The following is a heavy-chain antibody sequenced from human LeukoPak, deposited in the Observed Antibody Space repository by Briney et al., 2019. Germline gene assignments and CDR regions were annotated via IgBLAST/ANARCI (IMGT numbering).Heavy chain of an antibody. J-gene: IGHJ4*02. V-gene: IGHV1-8*01. D-gene: IGHD3-22*01. CDR3: ARVVSSGYYYQIDY. CDR1: GYTFTSYD. CDR2: MNPNSGNT. Sequence: ASVKVSCKASGYTFTSYDINWVRQATGQGLEWMGWMNPNSGNTGYAQKFQGRVTMTRNTSISTAYMELSSLRSDDTAVYYCARVVSSGYYYQIDYWGQRTLVTVSS.